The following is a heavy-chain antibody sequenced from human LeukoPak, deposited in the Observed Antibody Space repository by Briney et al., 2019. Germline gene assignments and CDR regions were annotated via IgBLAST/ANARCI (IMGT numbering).Heavy chain of an antibody. CDR2: ISSSCSTI. CDR3: ARRSCSGGSCYSGP. J-gene: IGHJ5*02. V-gene: IGHV3-48*03. D-gene: IGHD2-15*01. Sequence: GGSQRLSCAASGFTFSSYEMNWVRQAPGKGLEWVSYISSSCSTIYYADSVKGRFTISRDNAKNSLYLQMNSLRAEDTAVYYCARRSCSGGSCYSGPWGQGTLVTVSS. CDR1: GFTFSSYE.